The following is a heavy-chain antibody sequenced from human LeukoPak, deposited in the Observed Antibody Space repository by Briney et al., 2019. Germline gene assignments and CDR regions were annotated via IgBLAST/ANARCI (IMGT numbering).Heavy chain of an antibody. CDR3: ARDRPRARYFDY. Sequence: VASVKVSCKASGGIFNDYSISWVRQAPGQGLEWMGRIIPILNVPNYAQKFEGRDTITADKSTNTAYMELSSLKSEDTAVYFCARDRPRARYFDYWGQGTLVTVSS. V-gene: IGHV1-69*04. J-gene: IGHJ4*02. CDR1: GGIFNDYS. CDR2: IIPILNVP. D-gene: IGHD2-15*01.